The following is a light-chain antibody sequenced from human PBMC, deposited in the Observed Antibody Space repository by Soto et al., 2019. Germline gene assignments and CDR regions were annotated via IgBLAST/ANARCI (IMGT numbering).Light chain of an antibody. V-gene: IGKV3-15*01. Sequence: EIVMTQSPATLSVSPGERATLSCRASQSVSSNLAWYQQKPGQAPRLLMYGASTRATGIPARFSGSGSGTEVTLTISSLQSEDFAVYYCQQYKNWPPYTFGQGTKLEIK. CDR2: GAS. J-gene: IGKJ2*01. CDR1: QSVSSN. CDR3: QQYKNWPPYT.